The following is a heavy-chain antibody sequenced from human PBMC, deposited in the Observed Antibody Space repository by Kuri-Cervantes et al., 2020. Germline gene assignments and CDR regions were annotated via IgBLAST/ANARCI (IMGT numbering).Heavy chain of an antibody. D-gene: IGHD3-22*01. CDR2: MYASGGT. J-gene: IGHJ3*02. CDR1: GGSISDYY. Sequence: SETLSLTCSVSGGSISDYYWSWIRQPAGKGLEWIGRMYASGGTNYNPSLKSRVTFSIDKSKNQFSLKLGSVTAADTALYYCAKATHHDSSGYYPDAFDIWGQGTMVTVSS. V-gene: IGHV4-4*07. CDR3: AKATHHDSSGYYPDAFDI.